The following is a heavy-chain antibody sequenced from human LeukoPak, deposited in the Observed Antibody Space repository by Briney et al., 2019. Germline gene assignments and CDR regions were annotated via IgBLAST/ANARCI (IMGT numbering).Heavy chain of an antibody. D-gene: IGHD5-12*01. CDR3: ANGESTFGGYSGYAV. CDR2: ISGSGGST. CDR1: GFTFSSYA. V-gene: IGHV3-23*01. Sequence: GGSLRLSCAASGFTFSSYAMSWVRQAPGKGLEWVSAISGSGGSTYYADSVKGRFTISRDNSKNTLYLQMNSLRAEDTAVYYCANGESTFGGYSGYAVWGQGTMVTVSS. J-gene: IGHJ3*01.